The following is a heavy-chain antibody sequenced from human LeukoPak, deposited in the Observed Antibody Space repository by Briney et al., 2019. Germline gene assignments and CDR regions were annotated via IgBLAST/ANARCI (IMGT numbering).Heavy chain of an antibody. D-gene: IGHD4-23*01. V-gene: IGHV1-46*01. J-gene: IGHJ6*03. CDR1: GYIFTSYY. CDR2: INPSGGST. Sequence: ASVKVSCKASGYIFTSYYMYWVRQAPGQGLEWMGIINPSGGSTSYAQKFQGRVTMTRDTSTSTVYMELSSLRSEDTAVYYCARDLNGGNSHYYYYMDVWGKGTTVTISS. CDR3: ARDLNGGNSHYYYYMDV.